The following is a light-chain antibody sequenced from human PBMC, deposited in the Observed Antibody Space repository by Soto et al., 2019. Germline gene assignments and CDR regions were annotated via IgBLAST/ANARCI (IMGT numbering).Light chain of an antibody. CDR1: QSISSW. J-gene: IGKJ1*01. CDR3: QQYNSYRT. CDR2: DAS. V-gene: IGKV1-5*01. Sequence: DIQMTQSPSTLPASVGDRVTITCRASQSISSWLAWYQQKPGKAPKLLIYDASSLESGVPSRFSGGGSGTEFTLTISSLQPDDFATYYCQQYNSYRTFGQGTKVDIK.